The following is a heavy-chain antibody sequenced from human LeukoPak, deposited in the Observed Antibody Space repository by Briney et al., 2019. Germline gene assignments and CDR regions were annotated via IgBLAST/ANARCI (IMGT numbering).Heavy chain of an antibody. Sequence: GGSLRLSCAASGFTFSDYYMSWIRQAPGKGLEWVSYISSSGSTIYYADSVKGRFTISRDNAKNSLYLQMNSLRAEDTAVYYCAREAPGQMVRDLIPGDYWGQGTLVTVSS. D-gene: IGHD3-10*01. CDR2: ISSSGSTI. V-gene: IGHV3-11*04. J-gene: IGHJ4*02. CDR1: GFTFSDYY. CDR3: AREAPGQMVRDLIPGDY.